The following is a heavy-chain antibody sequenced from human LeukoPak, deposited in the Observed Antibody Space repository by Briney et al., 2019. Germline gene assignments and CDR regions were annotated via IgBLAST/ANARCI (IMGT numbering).Heavy chain of an antibody. CDR1: GFTFSTYT. Sequence: PGGSLRLSCAASGFTFSTYTINWVRQAPGKGLEWVWSICSTSRYIYSADSVKGRFTISRDNAKNSLYLQTYSLSAEDTAGYYCARDGVLVSSSPSYWYCDLGGRGTLVTVSS. CDR2: ICSTSRYI. D-gene: IGHD2-21*02. J-gene: IGHJ2*01. CDR3: ARDGVLVSSSPSYWYCDL. V-gene: IGHV3-21*06.